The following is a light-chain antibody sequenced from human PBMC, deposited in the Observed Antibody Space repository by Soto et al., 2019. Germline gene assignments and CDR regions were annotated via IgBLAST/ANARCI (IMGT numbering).Light chain of an antibody. CDR1: ESISRW. J-gene: IGKJ1*01. Sequence: DIQMTQSPSTLSASVGDRVTITCPASESISRWLAWYQQKPGKAPKLLIHRASTLETGVPSRFSGSGYGKVFTVTISRLQPDDSGTYYCLQDDVYSTIGQGTKVDIK. CDR2: RAS. CDR3: LQDDVYST. V-gene: IGKV1-5*03.